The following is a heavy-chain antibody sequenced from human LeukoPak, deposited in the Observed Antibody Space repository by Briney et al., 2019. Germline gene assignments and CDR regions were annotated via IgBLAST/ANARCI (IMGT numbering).Heavy chain of an antibody. Sequence: SGTLSLTCAVSGDSISSSNWWSWVRPPPGKGLEWIGEIHHSGSSHYNPSLMSRVTISVDKSKNQFSLRLTSVTAADTAVYYCARRHRSGWYFDYWGQGTLVTVSS. CDR2: IHHSGSS. V-gene: IGHV4-4*02. CDR3: ARRHRSGWYFDY. D-gene: IGHD6-19*01. CDR1: GDSISSSNW. J-gene: IGHJ4*02.